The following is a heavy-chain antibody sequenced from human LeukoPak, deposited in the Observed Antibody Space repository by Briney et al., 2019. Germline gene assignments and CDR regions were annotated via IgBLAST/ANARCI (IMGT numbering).Heavy chain of an antibody. CDR2: IKQDGSEK. CDR3: ARDEVGADTLFDY. J-gene: IGHJ4*02. CDR1: GFTFSSYW. D-gene: IGHD1-26*01. V-gene: IGHV3-7*01. Sequence: GGSLRLSCAAPGFTFSSYWMSWVRQAPGKGLEWVANIKQDGSEKYYVDSVKGRFTISRDNAKNSLYLQMNSLRAEDTAVYYCARDEVGADTLFDYWGQGTLVTVSS.